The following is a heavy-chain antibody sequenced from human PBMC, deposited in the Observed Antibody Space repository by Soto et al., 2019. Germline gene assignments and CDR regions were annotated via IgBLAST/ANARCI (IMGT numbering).Heavy chain of an antibody. Sequence: PGGSLRLSCAAPGFTFGRYWMHWVRQAPGKGLVWVSHISLDGSRTTYADSVKGRFTISRDNAKSTLYLLMNSLRAEDTAVYYCARAPPGYSVGYRYYGMDVWGQGTTVTVSS. V-gene: IGHV3-74*01. CDR2: ISLDGSRT. CDR3: ARAPPGYSVGYRYYGMDV. J-gene: IGHJ6*02. D-gene: IGHD2-21*01. CDR1: GFTFGRYW.